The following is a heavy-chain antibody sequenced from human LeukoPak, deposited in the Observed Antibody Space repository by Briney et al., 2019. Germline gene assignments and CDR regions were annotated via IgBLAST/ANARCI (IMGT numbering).Heavy chain of an antibody. CDR1: GGSFSGYY. J-gene: IGHJ6*02. CDR3: ARVGGSGSYYYAMDV. Sequence: PSETLSLTCAVYGGSFSGYYWSWIRQPPGKGLEWIGEINHSGSTNYNPSLKSRVTISVDTSKNQFSLKLSSVTAADTAVYYCARVGGSGSYYYAMDVWGQGTTVTVSS. D-gene: IGHD3-10*01. V-gene: IGHV4-34*01. CDR2: INHSGST.